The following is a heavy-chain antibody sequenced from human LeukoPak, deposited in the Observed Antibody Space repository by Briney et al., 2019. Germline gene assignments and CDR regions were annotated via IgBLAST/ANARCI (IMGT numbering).Heavy chain of an antibody. CDR3: ARVRYCGGDCYTPFDAFDI. V-gene: IGHV1-46*03. CDR1: GYTFTSYY. J-gene: IGHJ3*02. CDR2: INPSGGST. Sequence: GASVKVSCKASGYTFTSYYMHWVRQAPGQGLEWMGIINPSGGSTSYAQKFQGRVTMTRDTSTSSVYMELSSLGSEDTAVYYCARVRYCGGDCYTPFDAFDIWGQGTMVTVSS. D-gene: IGHD2-21*01.